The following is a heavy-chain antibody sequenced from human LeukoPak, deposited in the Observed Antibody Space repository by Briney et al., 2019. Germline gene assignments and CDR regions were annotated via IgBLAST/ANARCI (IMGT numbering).Heavy chain of an antibody. CDR3: ASYDSRDYFDY. Sequence: QVQLQESGPGLVKPSQTLSLTCTVSGGSISSGSSYWSWIRQPAGKGLEWIGRIYTSGSTNYNPSLKSRATISVDTSKNQFSLKLSSVTAADTAVYYCASYDSRDYFDYWGQGTLVTVSS. V-gene: IGHV4-61*02. CDR1: GGSISSGSSY. J-gene: IGHJ4*02. CDR2: IYTSGST. D-gene: IGHD3-22*01.